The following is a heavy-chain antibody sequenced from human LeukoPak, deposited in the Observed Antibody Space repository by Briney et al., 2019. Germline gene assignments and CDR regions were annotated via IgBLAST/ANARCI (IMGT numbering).Heavy chain of an antibody. J-gene: IGHJ3*01. CDR3: AKPLTSYSSGFSDAFDV. CDR2: ITTNGGNT. V-gene: IGHV3-64*02. CDR1: GFTFSIYA. Sequence: PGRSLRLSCAASGFTFSIYAMHWVRQAPGKGLEHVSTITTNGGNTYYADSVKGRFTISRDNSKDTLFLQLGRLRAEDIGVYYCAKPLTSYSSGFSDAFDVWGHGTMVTVSS. D-gene: IGHD5-18*01.